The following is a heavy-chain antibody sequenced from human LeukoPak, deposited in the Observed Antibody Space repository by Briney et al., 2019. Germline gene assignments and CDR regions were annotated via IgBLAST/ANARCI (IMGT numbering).Heavy chain of an antibody. CDR1: GGSINSDD. D-gene: IGHD1-26*01. CDR2: IDKHGSA. CDR3: ASGPWELDY. J-gene: IGHJ4*02. V-gene: IGHV4-59*08. Sequence: SETLSLTCTVSGGSINSDDKAWIRQSPGKGLEWVGYIDKHGSAYYNPSLQSRVTISVDTSKKQFSLKLNSVTAADTAVYYCASGPWELDYLGQGTLVTGSS.